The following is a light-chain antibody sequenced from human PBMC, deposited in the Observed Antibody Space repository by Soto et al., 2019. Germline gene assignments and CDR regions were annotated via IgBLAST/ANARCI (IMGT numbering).Light chain of an antibody. CDR1: QSISSY. Sequence: DIQMTQSPSSLSASVGDRVTITCRASQSISSYLNWYQQTPGKAPKLLIYAASSLQSGVPSRFSGSGYGTDFTLTNSSLQPEDFATYYCQQSYSTPRTFGQGTKVEIK. J-gene: IGKJ1*01. CDR3: QQSYSTPRT. CDR2: AAS. V-gene: IGKV1-39*01.